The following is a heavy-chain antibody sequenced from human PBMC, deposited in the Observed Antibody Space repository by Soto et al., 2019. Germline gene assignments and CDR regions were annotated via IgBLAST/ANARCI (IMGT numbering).Heavy chain of an antibody. D-gene: IGHD3-9*01. CDR1: GDSVSSNSAA. V-gene: IGHV6-1*01. J-gene: IGHJ4*02. Sequence: SQTLSLTCVISGDSVSSNSAAWNWIRQSPSRGLEWLGRTYYRSKWYNDYAVSVKSRITINPDTSKNQFSLQLNSVTPEDTAVYYCAREVDILTGYHIGPVDYWGQGTLVTVSS. CDR2: TYYRSKWYN. CDR3: AREVDILTGYHIGPVDY.